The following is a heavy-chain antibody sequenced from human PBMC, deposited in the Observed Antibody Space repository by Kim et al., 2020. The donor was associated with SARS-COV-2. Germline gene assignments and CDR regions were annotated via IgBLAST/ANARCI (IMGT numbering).Heavy chain of an antibody. CDR3: AKGQRWLFLRRPYYFDY. D-gene: IGHD2-21*01. V-gene: IGHV3-21*01. CDR2: ISSSSSYI. CDR1: GFTFSSYS. J-gene: IGHJ4*02. Sequence: GGSLRLSCAASGFTFSSYSMNWVRQAPGKGLEWVSSISSSSSYIYYADSVKGRFTISRDNAKNSLYLQMNSLRAEDTAVYYCAKGQRWLFLRRPYYFDYWGQGTLVTVSS.